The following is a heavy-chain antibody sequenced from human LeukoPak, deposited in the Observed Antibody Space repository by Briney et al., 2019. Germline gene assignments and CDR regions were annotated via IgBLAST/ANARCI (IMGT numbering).Heavy chain of an antibody. D-gene: IGHD2-2*01. CDR1: GYTFTGYY. CDR2: INPNSGGT. CDR3: ARDSSAVPAAMGY. Sequence: ASVKVSCKASGYTFTGYYMHWVRQAPGQGLEWMGWINPNSGGTNYAQKFQGRVTMTRDTSISTAYMELSRLRSDDTAVYYCARDSSAVPAAMGYWGQGTLVTVSS. V-gene: IGHV1-2*02. J-gene: IGHJ4*02.